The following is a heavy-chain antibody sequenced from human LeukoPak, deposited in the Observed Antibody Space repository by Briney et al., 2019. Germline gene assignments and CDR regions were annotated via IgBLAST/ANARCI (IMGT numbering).Heavy chain of an antibody. CDR1: GFIFSSYS. CDR3: VKGSGSYYYNWFDP. V-gene: IGHV3-21*01. J-gene: IGHJ5*02. Sequence: GGSLRLSCAASGFIFSSYSMNWVRQAPGKGLEWVSSIGSSSSYIYYADSVKGRFTISRDNAKDSLYLQMNSLRAEDTAVYYCVKGSGSYYYNWFDPWGQGTLVTVSS. CDR2: IGSSSSYI. D-gene: IGHD3-10*01.